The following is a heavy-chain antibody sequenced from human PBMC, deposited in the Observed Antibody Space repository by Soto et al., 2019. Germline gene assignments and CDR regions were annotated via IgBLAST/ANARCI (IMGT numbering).Heavy chain of an antibody. V-gene: IGHV1-18*01. CDR1: GYTFTSYG. J-gene: IGHJ6*02. CDR3: ARATEGIAAAGTVGYYYYYGMDV. D-gene: IGHD6-13*01. Sequence: QVQLVQSGAEVKKPGASVKVSCKASGYTFTSYGISWVRQAPGQGLEWMGWISAYNGNTNYAQKLQGRVTMTTDTSTSTAYMELRSLRSDDTAVYYCARATEGIAAAGTVGYYYYYGMDVWGQGTTVTVS. CDR2: ISAYNGNT.